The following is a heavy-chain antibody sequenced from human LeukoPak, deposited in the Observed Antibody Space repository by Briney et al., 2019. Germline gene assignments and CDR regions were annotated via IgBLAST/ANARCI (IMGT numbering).Heavy chain of an antibody. D-gene: IGHD5-18*01. Sequence: GGSLRLSCAASGFTFTSYAMSWVRQAPGRGLDWVSAIRGSGGSTYYADSVKGRFTISRDNAKNTLYLQMNSLRAEDTAVYYCARDAVDTANAVWGQGTTVTVSS. CDR1: GFTFTSYA. CDR2: IRGSGGST. CDR3: ARDAVDTANAV. V-gene: IGHV3-23*01. J-gene: IGHJ6*02.